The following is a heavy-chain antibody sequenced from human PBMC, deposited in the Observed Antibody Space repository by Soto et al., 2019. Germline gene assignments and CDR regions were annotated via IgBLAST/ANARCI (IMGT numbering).Heavy chain of an antibody. CDR3: ARAGGLEWDYYGSGSKINWFDP. Sequence: QVQLQESGPGLVKPSQTLSLTCTVSGASISSGGYYWSWIRQHPGKGLEWIGYIYYSGSTYYNPSLKSRVTISVDTSKNQFSLKLSSVTAADTAVYYCARAGGLEWDYYGSGSKINWFDPWGQGTLVTVSS. D-gene: IGHD3-10*01. V-gene: IGHV4-31*03. CDR1: GASISSGGYY. CDR2: IYYSGST. J-gene: IGHJ5*02.